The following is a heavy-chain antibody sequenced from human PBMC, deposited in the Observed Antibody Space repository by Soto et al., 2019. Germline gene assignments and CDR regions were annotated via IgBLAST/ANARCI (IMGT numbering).Heavy chain of an antibody. J-gene: IGHJ5*02. CDR2: ISHSGST. V-gene: IGHV4-30-2*01. D-gene: IGHD2-15*01. CDR3: ARAAAPYLGTWFDP. CDR1: GGSISSGNSYS. Sequence: QLQLQESGSGLVKPSQTLSLTCAVSGGSISSGNSYSWSWIRQPPGKGLEWIGSISHSGSTSYNPSLKGRVTMSVDKSKNQFSLNLSSVTAADMAVYYCARAAAPYLGTWFDPWGQGTLVIVSS.